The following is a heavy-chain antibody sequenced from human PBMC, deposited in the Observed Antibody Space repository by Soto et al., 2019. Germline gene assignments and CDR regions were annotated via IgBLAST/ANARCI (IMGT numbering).Heavy chain of an antibody. D-gene: IGHD1-26*01. CDR2: ISAYNGNT. CDR3: ARLWEPPPGYYYVIDV. V-gene: IGHV1-18*01. J-gene: IGHJ6*02. CDR1: GYTFTSYG. Sequence: ASVKVSCKASGYTFTSYGISWVRQAPGQGLEWMGWISAYNGNTNYAQKLQGRVTMTTDTSTSTAYMELRSLRSDDTAVYYCARLWEPPPGYYYVIDVWGQGTTVTGSS.